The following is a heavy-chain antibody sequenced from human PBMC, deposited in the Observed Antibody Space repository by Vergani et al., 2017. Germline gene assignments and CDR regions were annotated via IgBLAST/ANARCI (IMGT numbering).Heavy chain of an antibody. CDR3: ARDSGYCSSTSCYTDC. CDR2: ISAYNGNT. D-gene: IGHD2-2*02. J-gene: IGHJ4*02. CDR1: SYTFTSSG. V-gene: IGHV1-18*01. Sequence: QVQLVQSGAEVKQPGASVKVSCTASSYTFTSSGISWVRQAPGQGLEWMGWISAYNGNTNYAQKLQDRVTMTTDTSKSTAYMELRSLRSDDTAVYYCARDSGYCSSTSCYTDCWGQGSLVTVSS.